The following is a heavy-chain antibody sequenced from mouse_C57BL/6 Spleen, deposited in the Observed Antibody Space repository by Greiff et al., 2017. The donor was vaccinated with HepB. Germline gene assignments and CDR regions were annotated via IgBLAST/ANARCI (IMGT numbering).Heavy chain of an antibody. CDR2: IYPRSGNT. J-gene: IGHJ3*01. Sequence: VQVVGSGAELARPGASVKLSCKASGYTFTSYGISWVKQRTGQGLEWIGEIYPRSGNTYYNEKFKGKATLTADKSSSTAYMELRSLTSEDSAVYFCASIYYDYDGSWFAYWGQGTLVTVSA. CDR1: GYTFTSYG. CDR3: ASIYYDYDGSWFAY. V-gene: IGHV1-81*01. D-gene: IGHD2-4*01.